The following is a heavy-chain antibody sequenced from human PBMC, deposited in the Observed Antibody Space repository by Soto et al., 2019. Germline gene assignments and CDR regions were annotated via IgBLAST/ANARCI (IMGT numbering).Heavy chain of an antibody. CDR3: ARDSEVPRPNYYYYGMDV. D-gene: IGHD2-2*01. CDR1: GFTFDNYT. J-gene: IGHJ6*02. CDR2: ISWDGSRT. Sequence: GGSLRLSCAASGFTFDNYTMHWVRQAPGKGLEWVSLISWDGSRTYYADSVKGRFTISRDNSINSLYLQMNSLRTEDTAFYYCARDSEVPRPNYYYYGMDVWGQGTTVTVSS. V-gene: IGHV3-43*01.